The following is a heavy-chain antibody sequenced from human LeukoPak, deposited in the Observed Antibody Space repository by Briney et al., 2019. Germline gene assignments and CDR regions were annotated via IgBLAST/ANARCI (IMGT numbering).Heavy chain of an antibody. D-gene: IGHD3-22*01. CDR2: INHSGST. V-gene: IGHV4-34*01. J-gene: IGHJ4*02. CDR3: ARGAQTYYDKAPVDY. Sequence: SETLSLTCAVYGGSFSGYYWSWIRQPPGKGLEWIGEINHSGSTNYNPSLKSRVTISVDTSKSQFSPKLNSMTAADTAVYYCARGAQTYYDKAPVDYWGQGTLVTVSS. CDR1: GGSFSGYY.